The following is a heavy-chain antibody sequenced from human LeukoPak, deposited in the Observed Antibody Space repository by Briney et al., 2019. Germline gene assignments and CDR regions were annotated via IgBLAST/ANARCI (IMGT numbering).Heavy chain of an antibody. CDR3: ARLDQLIVDYWCFDL. V-gene: IGHV4-34*01. D-gene: IGHD2-21*01. CDR1: GGPVSGYY. J-gene: IGHJ2*01. Sequence: SETLSFTCGVSGGPVSGYYWSWLRQSPGKGLEWIGEITRYGNTNYNPSLKSRVIISKDTSESQISLTLISLTAADTAVYFCARLDQLIVDYWCFDLWGRGTQVTVSS. CDR2: ITRYGNT.